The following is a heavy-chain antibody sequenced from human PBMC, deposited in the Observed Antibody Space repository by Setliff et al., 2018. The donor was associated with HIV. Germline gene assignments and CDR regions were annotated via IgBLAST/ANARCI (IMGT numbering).Heavy chain of an antibody. CDR3: ARRSGAAVFYYFDY. J-gene: IGHJ4*02. CDR1: GGSISSSNW. Sequence: KPSETLSLTCAVSGGSISSSNWWSWVRQPPGKGLEWIGEVNHSGSTNYNPSLKSRVAISVDTSKNQFSLKQTSVTPADTAVYYCARRSGAAVFYYFDYWGQGTLVTVSS. V-gene: IGHV4-4*02. D-gene: IGHD6-13*01. CDR2: VNHSGST.